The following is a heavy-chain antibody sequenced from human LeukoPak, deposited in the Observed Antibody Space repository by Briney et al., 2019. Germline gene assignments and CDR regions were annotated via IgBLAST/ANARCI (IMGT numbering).Heavy chain of an antibody. V-gene: IGHV3-30*03. D-gene: IGHD6-13*01. CDR2: ISYAGTEK. Sequence: GGSLRLSCAASGFTFSSYGMHWVRQAPGKGLEWVAVISYAGTEKFHAESVKGRFTISRDNSRNTLYLQMNSLRAEDTAVYYCARGDSSSWPMTRNYFDYWGQGTLVTVSS. CDR1: GFTFSSYG. CDR3: ARGDSSSWPMTRNYFDY. J-gene: IGHJ4*02.